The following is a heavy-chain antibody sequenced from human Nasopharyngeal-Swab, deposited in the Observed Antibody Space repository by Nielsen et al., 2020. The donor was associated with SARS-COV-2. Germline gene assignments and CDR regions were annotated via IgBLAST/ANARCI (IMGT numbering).Heavy chain of an antibody. CDR3: ARERQRANWFDP. J-gene: IGHJ5*02. CDR2: INPNSGGT. D-gene: IGHD6-25*01. V-gene: IGHV1-2*02. Sequence: WVREAPGQGLEWMGRINPNSGGTNYAQKLQGRVTMTRDTSISTAYMELSRLRSDDTAVYDCARERQRANWFDPWGQGTLVTVSS.